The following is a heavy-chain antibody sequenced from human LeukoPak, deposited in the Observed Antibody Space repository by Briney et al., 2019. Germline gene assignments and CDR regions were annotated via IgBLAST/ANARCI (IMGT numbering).Heavy chain of an antibody. V-gene: IGHV4-30-4*08. CDR1: GGSISSGGYY. CDR3: AREVGDSSSWYSGMDV. CDR2: IYYRGST. D-gene: IGHD6-13*01. Sequence: SETLSLTCTVSGGSISSGGYYWSWIRQHPGKGLEWIGYIYYRGSTYYNPSLKSRVTISVDTPKNQFSLKLSSVTAADTAVYYCAREVGDSSSWYSGMDVWGQGTTVTVSS. J-gene: IGHJ6*02.